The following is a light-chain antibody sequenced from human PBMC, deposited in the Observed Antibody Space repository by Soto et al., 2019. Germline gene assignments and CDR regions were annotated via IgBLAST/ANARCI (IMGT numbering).Light chain of an antibody. Sequence: SVLTQPPPVSGAPRQRGTLSCPGTSPKNGAGYDVHWYQHLPGTAPKLLIYSNINRPSGVPDRFSGSKSGTSASLAITGLQAEDEADYYCQSYDRSLRGNYAFGTGTKVTVL. CDR3: QSYDRSLRGNYA. V-gene: IGLV1-40*01. J-gene: IGLJ1*01. CDR2: SNI. CDR1: SPKNGAGYD.